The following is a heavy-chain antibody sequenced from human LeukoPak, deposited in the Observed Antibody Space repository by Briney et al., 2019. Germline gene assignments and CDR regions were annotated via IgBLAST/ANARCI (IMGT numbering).Heavy chain of an antibody. J-gene: IGHJ5*02. CDR1: GFTFSTYW. CDR2: MRRDGNEI. CDR3: ARETTRYYDFWSGSTTQGNWFDP. V-gene: IGHV3-7*01. D-gene: IGHD3-3*01. Sequence: GGSLRLSCSASGFTFSTYWMSWVRQAPGKGLEWVANMRRDGNEIYYLDSVRGRFTISRDNAKNSLYLQMNSLRAEDTAVYYCARETTRYYDFWSGSTTQGNWFDPWGQGTLVTVSS.